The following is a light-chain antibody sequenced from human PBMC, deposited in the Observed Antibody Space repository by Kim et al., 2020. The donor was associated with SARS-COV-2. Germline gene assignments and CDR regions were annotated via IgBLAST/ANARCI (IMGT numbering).Light chain of an antibody. J-gene: IGLJ3*02. CDR2: DDS. CDR3: QVGDSISDYVV. Sequence: SYELTQPPSVSVAPGKTASFTCEGNNIGIKSVHWYQQRPGQAPVLVMHDDSDRPSGIPERFPGSNSGNTATLTISRVEAEDEADYFCQVGDSISDYVVFG. CDR1: NIGIKS. V-gene: IGLV3-21*04.